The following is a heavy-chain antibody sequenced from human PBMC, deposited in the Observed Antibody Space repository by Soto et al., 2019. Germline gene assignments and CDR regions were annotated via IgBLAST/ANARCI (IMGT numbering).Heavy chain of an antibody. Sequence: AGGSLRLSCAASGFTVSSHYMGWVRQAPGKGLEWVSIIYNSGTTYYADSVKGRFTISRDNPKKTLYLQMSSLRAEDTAVYYCVRVGNVGDGYLTAFDYWGQGTLVTVSS. CDR1: GFTVSSHY. CDR2: IYNSGTT. D-gene: IGHD5-12*01. CDR3: VRVGNVGDGYLTAFDY. V-gene: IGHV3-53*01. J-gene: IGHJ4*02.